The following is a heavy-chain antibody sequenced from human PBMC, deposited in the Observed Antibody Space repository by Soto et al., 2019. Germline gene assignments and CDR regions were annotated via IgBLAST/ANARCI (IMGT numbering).Heavy chain of an antibody. D-gene: IGHD3-3*01. Sequence: SVKVSCKASGGTFSSYAISWVRQAPGQGLEWMGGIIPIFGTANYAQKFQGRVTITADESTSTAYMELSSLRSEDKAVYYCARSIFGVVHDAFDIWGQGTMVTVSS. CDR1: GGTFSSYA. J-gene: IGHJ3*02. CDR2: IIPIFGTA. V-gene: IGHV1-69*13. CDR3: ARSIFGVVHDAFDI.